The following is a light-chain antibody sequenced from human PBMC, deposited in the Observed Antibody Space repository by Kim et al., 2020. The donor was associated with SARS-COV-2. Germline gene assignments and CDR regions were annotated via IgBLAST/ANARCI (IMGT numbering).Light chain of an antibody. V-gene: IGLV3-19*01. Sequence: VALVQTVRIKCQGDSLRSYYATWYQQKPGQAPILVIYGKNNRPSGIPDRFSGSSSGNTASLTITGTQAGDEADYYCNSRDSNDNVVFGGGTQLTVL. CDR3: NSRDSNDNVV. CDR1: SLRSYY. J-gene: IGLJ2*01. CDR2: GKN.